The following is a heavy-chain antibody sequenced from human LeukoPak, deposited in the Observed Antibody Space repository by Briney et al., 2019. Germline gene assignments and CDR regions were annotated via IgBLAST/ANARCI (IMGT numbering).Heavy chain of an antibody. D-gene: IGHD3-9*01. CDR2: ISSSGSTI. CDR3: ARVVGDILTGYYTFHDY. Sequence: GGSLRLSCAASGFTFSSYAMSWIRQAPGKGLEWVSYISSSGSTIYYADSVKGRFTISRDNAKNSLYLQMNSLRAEDTAVYYCARVVGDILTGYYTFHDYWGQGTLVTVSS. CDR1: GFTFSSYA. V-gene: IGHV3-11*01. J-gene: IGHJ4*02.